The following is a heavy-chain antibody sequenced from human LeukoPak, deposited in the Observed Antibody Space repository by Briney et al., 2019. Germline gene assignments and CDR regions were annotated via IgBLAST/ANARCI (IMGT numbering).Heavy chain of an antibody. J-gene: IGHJ4*02. V-gene: IGHV4-39*01. Sequence: TSETLSLTCTVSGGSISSSSYYWGGIRQPPGKGLEGIGSIYYSGSTYYNPSLKSRVTISVDTSKNQFSLKLSSVTAADTAVYYCARHVRAGYFDYWGQGTLVTVSS. CDR3: ARHVRAGYFDY. CDR2: IYYSGST. CDR1: GGSISSSSYY. D-gene: IGHD2/OR15-2a*01.